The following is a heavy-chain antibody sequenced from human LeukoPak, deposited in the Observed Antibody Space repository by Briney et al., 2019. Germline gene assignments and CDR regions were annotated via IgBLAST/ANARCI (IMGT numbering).Heavy chain of an antibody. CDR3: ARPVLRYFDWLPNGMDV. CDR1: GGSISSSSYY. Sequence: SETLSLTCTVSGGSISSSSYYWGWIRQPPGKGLEWIGSIYYSGSTYYNPSLKSRVTISVDTSKNQFSLKLSSVTAADTAVYYRARPVLRYFDWLPNGMDVWGQGTTVTVSS. V-gene: IGHV4-39*01. J-gene: IGHJ6*02. D-gene: IGHD3-9*01. CDR2: IYYSGST.